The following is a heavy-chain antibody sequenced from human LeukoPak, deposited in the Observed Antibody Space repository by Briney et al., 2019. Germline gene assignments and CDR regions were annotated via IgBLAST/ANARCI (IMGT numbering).Heavy chain of an antibody. Sequence: SETLSLTCTVSGDSMSGDYWNWIRQPPGKGLEWIGYIYHSGSTYYNPSLKSRVTISVDRSKNQFSLKLSSVTAADTAVYYCARALGTIFVVVPAAIGYFDYWGQGTLVTVSS. J-gene: IGHJ4*02. CDR1: GDSMSGDY. CDR2: IYHSGST. CDR3: ARALGTIFVVVPAAIGYFDY. D-gene: IGHD2-2*02. V-gene: IGHV4-59*12.